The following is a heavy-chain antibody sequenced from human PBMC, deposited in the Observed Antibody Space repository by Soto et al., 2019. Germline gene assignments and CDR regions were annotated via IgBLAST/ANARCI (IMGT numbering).Heavy chain of an antibody. CDR1: GFTFSSYS. J-gene: IGHJ4*02. Sequence: PGGSLRLSSAAAGFTFSSYSMSWVRQAPGKGLEWVSTISGSGGSTYYVDSVKGRFTISRDNSKNTLFLQMNSLRAEDTAVYYCAKDGGYAYYDSSGYYFAYWGQGTLVTVSS. CDR3: AKDGGYAYYDSSGYYFAY. V-gene: IGHV3-23*01. D-gene: IGHD3-22*01. CDR2: ISGSGGST.